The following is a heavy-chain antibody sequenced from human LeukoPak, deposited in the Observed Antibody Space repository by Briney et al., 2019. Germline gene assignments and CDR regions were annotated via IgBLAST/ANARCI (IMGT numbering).Heavy chain of an antibody. V-gene: IGHV1-2*02. CDR1: GCTFTGYY. J-gene: IGHJ4*02. D-gene: IGHD2-21*01. Sequence: ASVKVSCKASGCTFTGYYMHWVRQAPGQGLEWMGWINPNSGGTNYAQKFQGRVTMTRDTSISTAYMELSRLRSDDTAVYYCARDPRRVFPLDYWGQGTLVTVSS. CDR2: INPNSGGT. CDR3: ARDPRRVFPLDY.